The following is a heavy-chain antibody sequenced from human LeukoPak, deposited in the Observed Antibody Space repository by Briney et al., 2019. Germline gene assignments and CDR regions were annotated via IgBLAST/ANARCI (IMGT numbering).Heavy chain of an antibody. CDR1: GFTFSSYG. Sequence: GGSLRLSCAASGFTFSSYGMHWVRQAPGKGLEWVAFIRYDGSNKYYADSVEGRFTISRDSSKNTLYLQMNSLRAEDTALYYCAKELSSRPYFDYWGQGTLVSVSS. CDR2: IRYDGSNK. J-gene: IGHJ4*02. V-gene: IGHV3-30*02. CDR3: AKELSSRPYFDY.